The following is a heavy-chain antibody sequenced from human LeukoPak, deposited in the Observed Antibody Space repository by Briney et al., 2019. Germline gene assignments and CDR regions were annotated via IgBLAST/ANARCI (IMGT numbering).Heavy chain of an antibody. CDR1: GFIFSSYS. CDR3: ARGGSDDFWSGNGMDV. J-gene: IGHJ6*02. CDR2: ISYDGRNK. D-gene: IGHD3-3*01. Sequence: PGGSLRLSCAASGFIFSSYSMNWVRQAPGKGLEWVAVISYDGRNKYYADSVKGRFTISRDKSKNTLFLQMNSLRAEDTAVYYCARGGSDDFWSGNGMDVWGQGTTVTVSS. V-gene: IGHV3-30*03.